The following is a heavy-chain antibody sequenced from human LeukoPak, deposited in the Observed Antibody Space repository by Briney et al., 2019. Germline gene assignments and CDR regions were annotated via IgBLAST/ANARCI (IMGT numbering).Heavy chain of an antibody. D-gene: IGHD4-11*01. CDR2: ISGSGGST. Sequence: GGSLRLSCAASGFTFSSYAMSWVRQAPGKGLEWVSAISGSGGSTYYADSVKGRFTISRDNSKNTLYLQMNSLRAEDTAVYYCARAPMTRDHYYYYMDVWGKGTTVTVSS. V-gene: IGHV3-23*01. CDR1: GFTFSSYA. J-gene: IGHJ6*03. CDR3: ARAPMTRDHYYYYMDV.